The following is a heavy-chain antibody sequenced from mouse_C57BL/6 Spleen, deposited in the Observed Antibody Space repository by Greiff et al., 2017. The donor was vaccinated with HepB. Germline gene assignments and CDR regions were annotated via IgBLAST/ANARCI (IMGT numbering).Heavy chain of an antibody. J-gene: IGHJ1*03. CDR1: GYAFSSYW. CDR2: IYPGDGDT. Sequence: VKLQESGAELVKPGASVKISCKASGYAFSSYWMNWVKQRPGKGLEWIGQIYPGDGDTNYNGKFKGKATLTADKSSSTAYMQLSSLTSEDSAVYFWGRGGGNYDGYFDVWGTGTTVTVSS. CDR3: GRGGGNYDGYFDV. D-gene: IGHD2-1*01. V-gene: IGHV1-80*01.